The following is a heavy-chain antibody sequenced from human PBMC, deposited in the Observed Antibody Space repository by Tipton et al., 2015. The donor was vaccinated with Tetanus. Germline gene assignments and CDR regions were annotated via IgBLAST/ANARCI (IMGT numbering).Heavy chain of an antibody. D-gene: IGHD2-2*02. CDR2: ISYDGSNK. CDR1: GYTFSSYG. CDR3: GRPYTTSPYVSDL. Sequence: QLVQSGAEVKKPGASVKVSCKASGYTFSSYGMHWVRQAPGKGLEWVAVISYDGSNKYYGDSVKGRFTISRDNSKNTLYLQMNSLRVEDTAVYYCGRPYTTSPYVSDLWGQGTLVTVSS. V-gene: IGHV3-33*05. J-gene: IGHJ5*02.